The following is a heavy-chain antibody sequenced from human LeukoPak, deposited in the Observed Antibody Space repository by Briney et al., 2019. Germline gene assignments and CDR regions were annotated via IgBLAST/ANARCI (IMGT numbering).Heavy chain of an antibody. CDR1: GGSFGGYY. CDR3: ARGPRYYDYVWGSYRPSANNWFDP. J-gene: IGHJ5*02. CDR2: INHSGST. Sequence: PSETLSLTCAVYGGSFGGYYWSWIRQPPGKGLEWIGEINHSGSTNHNPSLKSRVTISVDTSKNQFSLKLSSVTAADTAVYYCARGPRYYDYVWGSYRPSANNWFDPWGQGTLVTVSS. D-gene: IGHD3-16*02. V-gene: IGHV4-34*01.